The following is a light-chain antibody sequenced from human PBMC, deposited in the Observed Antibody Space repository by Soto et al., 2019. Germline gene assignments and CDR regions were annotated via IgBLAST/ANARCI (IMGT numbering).Light chain of an antibody. CDR1: QDISSS. CDR2: DAS. J-gene: IGKJ3*01. V-gene: IGKV1-33*01. Sequence: DIQMTQSPSSLSASVGDRVTITCQASQDISSSLNWYQQKPGKAPKLLIYDASNLETGVPSRFSGSGSGTDFTLHISRVEAEDVGVYYCMQALQTSFTFGPGTKVDL. CDR3: MQALQTSFT.